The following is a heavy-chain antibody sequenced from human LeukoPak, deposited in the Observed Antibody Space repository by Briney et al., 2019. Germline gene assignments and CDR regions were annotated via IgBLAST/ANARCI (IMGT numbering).Heavy chain of an antibody. Sequence: SVKVSCKASGYTFPSYFMHWVRQAPGQGLEWMGGIIPIFGTANYAQKFQGRVTITADESTSTAYMELSSLRSEDTAVYYCASADIVVVPAAYGYFDYWGQGTLVTVSS. D-gene: IGHD2-2*01. CDR2: IIPIFGTA. J-gene: IGHJ4*02. V-gene: IGHV1-69*13. CDR1: GYTFPSYF. CDR3: ASADIVVVPAAYGYFDY.